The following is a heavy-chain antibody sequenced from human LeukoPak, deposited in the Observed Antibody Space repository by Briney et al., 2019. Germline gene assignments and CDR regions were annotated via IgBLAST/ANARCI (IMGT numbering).Heavy chain of an antibody. CDR3: ARNRPHPYSHGDYDTLDY. J-gene: IGHJ4*02. Sequence: GGSLRLSCAASGFTFSSYEMNWVRQAPRKGLEWVSYVSSGGRTIYYADSVKGRFTISRDNAKNSLYLQMNSLRAEDTAVYYCARNRPHPYSHGDYDTLDYWGQGTLVTVSS. V-gene: IGHV3-48*03. CDR2: VSSGGRTI. CDR1: GFTFSSYE. D-gene: IGHD4-17*01.